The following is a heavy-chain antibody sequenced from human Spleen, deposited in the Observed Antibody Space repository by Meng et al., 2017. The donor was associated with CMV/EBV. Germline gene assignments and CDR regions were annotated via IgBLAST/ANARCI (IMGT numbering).Heavy chain of an antibody. D-gene: IGHD4-11*01. V-gene: IGHV4-61*01. CDR2: IYYSGST. Sequence: GSLRLSCTVSGGSVSSGSYYWSWIRQPPGKGLEWIGYIYYSGSTNYNPSLKSRVTISVDTSKNQFSLKLSSVTAADTAVYYCARDRSNYHYYYGMDVWGQGTTVTVSS. CDR3: ARDRSNYHYYYGMDV. CDR1: GGSVSSGSYY. J-gene: IGHJ6*02.